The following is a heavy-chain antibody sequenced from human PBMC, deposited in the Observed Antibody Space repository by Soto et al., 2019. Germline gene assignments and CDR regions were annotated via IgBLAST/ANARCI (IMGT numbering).Heavy chain of an antibody. D-gene: IGHD2-21*02. CDR1: GGSFSGYY. J-gene: IGHJ6*02. CDR2: INHSGST. V-gene: IGHV4-34*01. CDR3: ARGRYRVVVTAIPTYYYYGMDV. Sequence: SETLSLTCAVYGGSFSGYYWSWIRQPPGKGLEWIGEINHSGSTNYNPSLKSRVTISVDTSKNQFSLKLSSVTAADTAVYYCARGRYRVVVTAIPTYYYYGMDVCGQGTTVTVSS.